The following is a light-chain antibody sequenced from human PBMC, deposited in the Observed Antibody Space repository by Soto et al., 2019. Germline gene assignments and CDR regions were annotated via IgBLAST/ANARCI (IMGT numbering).Light chain of an antibody. CDR3: PQSFSYPLT. V-gene: IGKV1-8*01. CDR1: QGISSH. CDR2: TAS. Sequence: AIRMTQSPSSFSASTGDRVTITCRASQGISSHLAWYQVKPGKAPRLLIYTASYFESGVPSRLSGSGSGTDFTLNSSSLQSEDFSVYYGPQSFSYPLTFGGGTKVEIK. J-gene: IGKJ4*01.